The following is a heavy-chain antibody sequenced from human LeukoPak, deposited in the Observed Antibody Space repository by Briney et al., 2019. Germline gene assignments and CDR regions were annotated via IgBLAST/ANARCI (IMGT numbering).Heavy chain of an antibody. CDR2: ISFDGSNK. CDR1: GFTFSSYG. J-gene: IGHJ3*02. Sequence: PGRSLRLSCAASGFTFSSYGMHWVRQAPGKGLEWVGVISFDGSNKFYADSVKGRFTISRDNSKNTLYLQMNSLRVEDTAVYYCATGGASVFLDAFDIWGQGTMVTVSS. V-gene: IGHV3-30*03. CDR3: ATGGASVFLDAFDI. D-gene: IGHD4-23*01.